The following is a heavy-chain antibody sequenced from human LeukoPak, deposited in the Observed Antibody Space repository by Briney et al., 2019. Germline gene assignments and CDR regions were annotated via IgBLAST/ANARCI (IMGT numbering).Heavy chain of an antibody. Sequence: SQTLSLTCTVSGGSISSGGYYWSWIRQHPGKGLEWIGYIYYSGSTYYNPSLKSRVTISVDTSKNQFSLKLSSVTAADTAVYYCARSVLYGSGNLYYYMDVWGKGTTVTVSS. CDR1: GGSISSGGYY. J-gene: IGHJ6*03. V-gene: IGHV4-31*03. D-gene: IGHD3-10*01. CDR2: IYYSGST. CDR3: ARSVLYGSGNLYYYMDV.